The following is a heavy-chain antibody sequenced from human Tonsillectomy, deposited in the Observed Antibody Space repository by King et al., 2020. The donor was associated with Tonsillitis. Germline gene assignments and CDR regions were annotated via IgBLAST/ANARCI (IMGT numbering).Heavy chain of an antibody. CDR2: ISSSSSYI. CDR1: GFTFSSYS. Sequence: DVQLVESGGGLVKPGGSLRLSCAASGFTFSSYSMNWVRQAPGKGLEWVSSISSSSSYIYYADSVKGRFTISRDNAKNSLYLQMNSLRAEDTAVYYCASTPRVGELPPSDYWGQGTLVTVSS. V-gene: IGHV3-21*01. J-gene: IGHJ4*02. D-gene: IGHD1-26*01. CDR3: ASTPRVGELPPSDY.